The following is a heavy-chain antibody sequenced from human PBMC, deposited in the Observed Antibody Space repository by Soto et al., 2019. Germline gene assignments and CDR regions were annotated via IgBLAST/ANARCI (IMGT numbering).Heavy chain of an antibody. CDR1: GGSISSGGYY. CDR3: ARTSYDSSGTAADP. CDR2: IYYSGST. Sequence: QVQLQESGPGLVKPSQTLSLTCTVSGGSISSGGYYWSWIRQHPGKGLEWIGYIYYSGSTYYNPSLKTRVTISVDTSKNQFSLKLSSVTSADTAVYYWARTSYDSSGTAADPWGQGTLVTVSS. J-gene: IGHJ5*02. D-gene: IGHD3-22*01. V-gene: IGHV4-31*03.